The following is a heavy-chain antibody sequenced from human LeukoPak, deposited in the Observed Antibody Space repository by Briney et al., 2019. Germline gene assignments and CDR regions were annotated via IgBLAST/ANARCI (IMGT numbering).Heavy chain of an antibody. CDR3: ARDAPFWSGYYYFDH. V-gene: IGHV4-30-4*08. CDR2: IYYSGST. J-gene: IGHJ4*02. D-gene: IGHD3-3*01. CDR1: GGSISSGDYY. Sequence: PSQTLSLTCTVSGGSISSGDYYWSWIRQPPGKGLEWIGYIYYSGSTYYNPSLKSRVTISVDTSKNQFSLKLSSVTAADTVVYYCARDAPFWSGYYYFDHWGQGTLVTVSS.